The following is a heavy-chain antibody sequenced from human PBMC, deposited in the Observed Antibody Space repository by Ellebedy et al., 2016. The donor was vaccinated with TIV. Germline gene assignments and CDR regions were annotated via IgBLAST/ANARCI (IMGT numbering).Heavy chain of an antibody. CDR2: IYYSGST. Sequence: SETLSLTCTVSGGSISSGDYYWSWIRQPPGKGLEWIGYIYYSGSTYYNPSLKSRVTISVDTSKNQFSLKLSSVTAADTAVYYCAIVGYSGHNWFDPWGQGTLVTVSS. CDR1: GGSISSGDYY. CDR3: AIVGYSGHNWFDP. D-gene: IGHD5-12*01. J-gene: IGHJ5*02. V-gene: IGHV4-30-4*01.